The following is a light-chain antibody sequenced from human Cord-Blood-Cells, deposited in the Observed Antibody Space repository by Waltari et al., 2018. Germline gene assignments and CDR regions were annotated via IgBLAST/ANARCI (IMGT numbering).Light chain of an antibody. CDR1: SIDVGGYNF. CDR3: SSYTSSSTLVV. Sequence: QSALPQPASVSGSPGPSITISCPGTSIDVGGYNFFSWYQQHPAKAPKLMIYDVSNRPSGVSNRCSGSESCNTASLTISGLQAEDEADYYCSSYTSSSTLVVFGGGTKLTVL. V-gene: IGLV2-14*01. J-gene: IGLJ2*01. CDR2: DVS.